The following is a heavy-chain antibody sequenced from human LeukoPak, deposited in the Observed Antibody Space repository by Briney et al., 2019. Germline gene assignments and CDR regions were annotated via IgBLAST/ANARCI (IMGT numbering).Heavy chain of an antibody. CDR1: GFTFSSSW. CDR3: ARDGGAYYDFWSGYYPYYYMDV. D-gene: IGHD3-3*01. V-gene: IGHV3-7*01. Sequence: GGSLRLSCAASGFTFSSSWMSWVRQAPGKGLEWVANINQDGSEKYYVDSVKGRFTISRDNAKNSLYLQMNSLRAEDTAVYYCARDGGAYYDFWSGYYPYYYMDVWGKGTTVTVSS. J-gene: IGHJ6*03. CDR2: INQDGSEK.